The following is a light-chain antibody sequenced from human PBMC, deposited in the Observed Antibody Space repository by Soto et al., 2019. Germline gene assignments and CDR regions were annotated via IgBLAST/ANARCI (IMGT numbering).Light chain of an antibody. CDR2: GAS. CDR3: QQYNDWLGT. V-gene: IGKV3-15*01. J-gene: IGKJ3*01. Sequence: EIVMTHSPATLSVSPGERATLSCRASQSVSNNLAWYQQKPGQAPRLLIYGASTRATAIPARFSGSGSGTEFTLTISSLQSEDFAVYFCQQYNDWLGTFGPGTKVHLK. CDR1: QSVSNN.